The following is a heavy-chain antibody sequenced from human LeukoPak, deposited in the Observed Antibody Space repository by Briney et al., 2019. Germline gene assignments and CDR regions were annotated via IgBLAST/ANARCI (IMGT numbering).Heavy chain of an antibody. Sequence: ASVKVSCKASGGTFSSYAISWVRQAPGRGLEWMGGIIPIFGTANYAQKFQGRVTITTDESTSTAYMELSSLRSEDTAVYYCARGSYGSYYFDYWGQGTLVTVSS. CDR2: IIPIFGTA. CDR3: ARGSYGSYYFDY. J-gene: IGHJ4*02. D-gene: IGHD5-18*01. CDR1: GGTFSSYA. V-gene: IGHV1-69*05.